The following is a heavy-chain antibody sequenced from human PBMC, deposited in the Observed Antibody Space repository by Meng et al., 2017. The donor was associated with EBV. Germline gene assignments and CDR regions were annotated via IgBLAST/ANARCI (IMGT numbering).Heavy chain of an antibody. J-gene: IGHJ4*02. CDR3: ARGVEENGSHYPFDS. V-gene: IGHV7-4-1*02. CDR2: INTYSGKA. Sequence: QGQLVQSGSDWKRPGASVKVSCKASGYTFRNYAINWMRQVPGQGLEWMGWINTYSGKATFAQGFTGRFVFSLDTPVTTAHLQISGLKTEDSAVYYCARGVEENGSHYPFDSWGQGTLVTVSS. CDR1: GYTFRNYA. D-gene: IGHD1-1*01.